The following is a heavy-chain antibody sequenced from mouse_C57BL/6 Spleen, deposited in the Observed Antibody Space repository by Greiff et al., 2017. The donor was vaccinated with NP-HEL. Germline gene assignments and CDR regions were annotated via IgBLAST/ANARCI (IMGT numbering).Heavy chain of an antibody. V-gene: IGHV5-4*03. Sequence: EVKLMESGGGLVKPGGSLKLSCAASGFTFSSYAMSWVRQTPEKRLEWVATISDGGSYTYYPDNVKGRFTISRDNAKNNLYLQMSHLKSEDTAMYYCARGGYDYDGTFPFAYWGQGTLVTVSA. CDR3: ARGGYDYDGTFPFAY. J-gene: IGHJ3*01. D-gene: IGHD2-4*01. CDR2: ISDGGSYT. CDR1: GFTFSSYA.